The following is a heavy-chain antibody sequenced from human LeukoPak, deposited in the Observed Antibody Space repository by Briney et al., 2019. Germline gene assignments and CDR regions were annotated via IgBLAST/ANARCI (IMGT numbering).Heavy chain of an antibody. CDR1: GGSISSYY. CDR3: ARQGPYNFWSGYYIFDD. CDR2: IYYSGST. V-gene: IGHV4-59*04. J-gene: IGHJ4*02. Sequence: SETLSLTCTVSGGSISSYYWNWIRQPPGKGLEWIGYIYYSGSTYYNPSLKSRVTISVDTSKNQFSLKLSSVTAADTAVYYCARQGPYNFWSGYYIFDDWGQGTLVTVSS. D-gene: IGHD3-3*01.